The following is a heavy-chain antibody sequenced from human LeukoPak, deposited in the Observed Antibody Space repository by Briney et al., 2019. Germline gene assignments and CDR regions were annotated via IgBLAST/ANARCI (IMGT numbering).Heavy chain of an antibody. CDR3: ARGPTTVTTEYFDY. V-gene: IGHV4-39*07. CDR1: GGSISSSSYY. CDR2: IYTSGST. J-gene: IGHJ4*02. D-gene: IGHD4-17*01. Sequence: TSETLSLTCTVSGGSISSSSYYWGWIRQPPGKGLEWIGRIYTSGSTNYNPSLKSRVTMSVDTSKNQFSLKLSSVTAADTAVYYCARGPTTVTTEYFDYWGQGTLVTVSS.